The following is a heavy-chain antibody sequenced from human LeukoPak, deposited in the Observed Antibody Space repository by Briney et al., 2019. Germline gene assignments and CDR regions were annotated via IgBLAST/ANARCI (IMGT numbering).Heavy chain of an antibody. CDR3: ARAGDSSGYYLDY. D-gene: IGHD3-22*01. CDR2: IYYSGST. V-gene: IGHV4-59*01. J-gene: IGHJ4*02. Sequence: SETLSLTCTVSGGSISSYYWSWIRQPPGKGLEWIGDIYYSGSTNYNPYLKSRVTISVDTSKNTFSLKLSSVTAADTAVYYCARAGDSSGYYLDYWGQGTLVTVSS. CDR1: GGSISSYY.